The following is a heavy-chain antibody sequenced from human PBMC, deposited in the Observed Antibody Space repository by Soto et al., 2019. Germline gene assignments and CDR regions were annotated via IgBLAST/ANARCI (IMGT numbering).Heavy chain of an antibody. D-gene: IGHD2-15*01. V-gene: IGHV1-18*01. CDR3: ARDFNIVVVVAATPGGY. CDR2: ISAYDGNT. CDR1: GFTFTNYG. J-gene: IGHJ4*02. Sequence: QVQLVQSGAEVKKPGASVKVSCKASGFTFTNYGFSWVRQAPGQGLEWMGWISAYDGNTNYAQNFQGRVTMTTDTPTSTAYMELGSLRSDDTAVYYCARDFNIVVVVAATPGGYWGQGTLVTVSS.